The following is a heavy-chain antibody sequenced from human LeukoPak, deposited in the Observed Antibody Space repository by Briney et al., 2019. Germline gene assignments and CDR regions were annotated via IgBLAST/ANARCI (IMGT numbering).Heavy chain of an antibody. CDR2: ISRNGDTY. CDR1: GFIFNTYT. Sequence: QPGGSLRLSCSASGFIFNTYTMNWVRQTPGKGLEWVSSISRNGDTYYYADSVKGRFAISRDNAKNSLFLQMTSLRVADTAVYFCVRSLFDRLMRDWGQGTLVTVSS. V-gene: IGHV3-48*03. D-gene: IGHD2-8*01. CDR3: VRSLFDRLMRD. J-gene: IGHJ4*02.